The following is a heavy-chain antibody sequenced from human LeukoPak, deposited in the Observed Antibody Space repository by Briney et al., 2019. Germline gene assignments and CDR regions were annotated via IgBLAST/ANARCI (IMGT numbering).Heavy chain of an antibody. Sequence: SETLSLTCTVYGGSFSPYYWNWIRQPPGKGLEWIGEINHRGSTTYNPSLKSRVTISLDTSKNQFSLKPSSVTAADTAVYYCARVGLDWGSIDYWGQGTLVTVSS. D-gene: IGHD3/OR15-3a*01. CDR3: ARVGLDWGSIDY. J-gene: IGHJ4*02. CDR1: GGSFSPYY. CDR2: INHRGST. V-gene: IGHV4-34*01.